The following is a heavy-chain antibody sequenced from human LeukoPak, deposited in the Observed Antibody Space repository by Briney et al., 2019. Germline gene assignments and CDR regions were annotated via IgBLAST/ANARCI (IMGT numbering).Heavy chain of an antibody. CDR3: ARRRDNYYGSGSYYGYYYYMDV. J-gene: IGHJ6*03. CDR2: INPKSGDP. CDR1: GYRFTGYY. D-gene: IGHD3-10*01. Sequence: ASVKVSCKTSGYRFTGYYIQWVRQAPGQGLEWLGWINPKSGDPIYVQKFQGRVTITADESTSTAYMELSSLRSEDTAVYYCARRRDNYYGSGSYYGYYYYMDVWGKGTTVTISS. V-gene: IGHV1-2*02.